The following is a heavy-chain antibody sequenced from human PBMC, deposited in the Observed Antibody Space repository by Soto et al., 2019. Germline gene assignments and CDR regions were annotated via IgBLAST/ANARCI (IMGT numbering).Heavy chain of an antibody. Sequence: QVQLVESGGGVVQPGRSLRLSCAASGFTFSSYAMHWVRQAPGKGLEWVAVISYDGSNKYYADSVKGRFTISRDNSKNTLYLQMNSLRAEDTAVYYCAQQRVRVFDYWGQGTLVTVSS. V-gene: IGHV3-30-3*01. CDR1: GFTFSSYA. CDR2: ISYDGSNK. D-gene: IGHD6-6*01. CDR3: AQQRVRVFDY. J-gene: IGHJ4*02.